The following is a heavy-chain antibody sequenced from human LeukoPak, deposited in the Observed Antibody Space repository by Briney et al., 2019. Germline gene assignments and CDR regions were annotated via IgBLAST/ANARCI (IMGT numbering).Heavy chain of an antibody. CDR2: IYYSGST. CDR3: AESPAPSDAFDI. J-gene: IGHJ3*02. D-gene: IGHD2-2*01. Sequence: SETLSLTCTVSGGSISSGGYYWSWVRQHPGKGLEWTGYIYYSGSTYYNPSLKSRVTISVDTSKNQFSLKLSSVTAADTAVYYCAESPAPSDAFDIWGQGTMVTVSS. V-gene: IGHV4-31*03. CDR1: GGSISSGGYY.